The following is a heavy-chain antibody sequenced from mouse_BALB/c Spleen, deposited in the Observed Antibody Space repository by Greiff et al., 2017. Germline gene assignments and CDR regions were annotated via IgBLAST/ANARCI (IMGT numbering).Heavy chain of an antibody. Sequence: EVHLVESGGGLVKPGGSLKLSCAASGFTFSDYYMYWVRQTPEKRLEWVATISDGGSYTYYPDSVKGRFTISRDNAKNNLYLQMSSLKSEDTAMYYCARGGVLRLLDYWGQGTTLTVSS. V-gene: IGHV5-4*02. CDR1: GFTFSDYY. CDR2: ISDGGSYT. CDR3: ARGGVLRLLDY. J-gene: IGHJ2*01. D-gene: IGHD1-2*01.